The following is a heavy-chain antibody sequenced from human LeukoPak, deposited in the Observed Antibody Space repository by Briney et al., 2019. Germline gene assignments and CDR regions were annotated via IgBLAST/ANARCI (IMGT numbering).Heavy chain of an antibody. CDR1: GYTFTSYY. Sequence: ASVNVSCKASGYTFTSYYMHWVRQAPGQGLEWMGIINPSGGSTSYAQKFQGRVTMTRDTSTSTVYMELSSLRSEDTAVYYCARDWIAVAGPIYYFDYWGQGTLVTVSS. D-gene: IGHD6-19*01. J-gene: IGHJ4*02. CDR3: ARDWIAVAGPIYYFDY. V-gene: IGHV1-46*01. CDR2: INPSGGST.